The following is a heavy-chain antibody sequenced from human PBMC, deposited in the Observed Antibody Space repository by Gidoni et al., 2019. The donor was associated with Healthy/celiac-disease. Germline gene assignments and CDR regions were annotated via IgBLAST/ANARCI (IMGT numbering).Heavy chain of an antibody. CDR3: ARGRNYYDSSGYYPAGFDY. D-gene: IGHD3-22*01. J-gene: IGHJ4*02. V-gene: IGHV4-30-2*01. CDR1: GGSISSGGYS. Sequence: QLQLQESGSGLVKPSQTLSLTCAVPGGSISSGGYSWSWIRQPPGKGLEWIGYIYHSGSTYYNPSLKSRVTISVDRSKNQFSLKLSSVTAADTAVYYCARGRNYYDSSGYYPAGFDYWGQGTLVTVSS. CDR2: IYHSGST.